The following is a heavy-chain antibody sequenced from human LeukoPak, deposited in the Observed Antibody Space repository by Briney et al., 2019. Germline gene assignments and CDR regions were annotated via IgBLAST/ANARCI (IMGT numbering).Heavy chain of an antibody. Sequence: GASVKVSCKASGYTFTSYGISWVRQAPGQGLEWMGWISGYNGNTNYAQNLQGRVTMTTDTSTSTAYLDLRSLRSDDTAVYYCARASLRGDYCLPWGQGTLVTVSS. CDR3: ARASLRGDYCLP. D-gene: IGHD2-21*02. CDR2: ISGYNGNT. CDR1: GYTFTSYG. V-gene: IGHV1-18*01. J-gene: IGHJ4*02.